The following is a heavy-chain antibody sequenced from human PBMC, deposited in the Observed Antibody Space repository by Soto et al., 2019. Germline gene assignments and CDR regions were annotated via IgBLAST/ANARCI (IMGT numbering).Heavy chain of an antibody. V-gene: IGHV3-30*01. CDR3: ARTPAAMITERYNWFDS. CDR1: GFTFADYA. CDR2: ISYSGDRQ. Sequence: QVQLKESGGGVVKTGGSLRLSCVASGFTFADYAMHWVRRIPGKGLEWVAVISYSGDRQYYEESVKGRFTISRDNSKKTLYLQMFILTSEDSAVFYCARTPAAMITERYNWFDSWGPGTQVTVSS. D-gene: IGHD3-16*01. J-gene: IGHJ5*01.